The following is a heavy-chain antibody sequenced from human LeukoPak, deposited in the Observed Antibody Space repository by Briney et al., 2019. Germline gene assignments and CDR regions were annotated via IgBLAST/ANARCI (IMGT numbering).Heavy chain of an antibody. CDR2: ISHSGNTI. V-gene: IGHV3-48*04. CDR1: GFTFNNYG. J-gene: IGHJ6*03. CDR3: ARGSALYYYYYYMDV. Sequence: GSLRLSCAASGFTFNNYGMHWVRQAPGKGLEWVSYISHSGNTIYYADSVKGRFIISRDNAKNSLYLQMNSLRVEDTAVYYCARGSALYYYYYYMDVWGKGTTVTISS.